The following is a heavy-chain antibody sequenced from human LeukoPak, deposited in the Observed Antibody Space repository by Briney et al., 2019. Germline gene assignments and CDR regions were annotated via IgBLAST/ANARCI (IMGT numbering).Heavy chain of an antibody. Sequence: KAGGSLRLSCAASGFTVSTNYMSWVRQAPGKGLEWVSVIYSDGRTYYADSVKGRFTISRDNSKNTLYLQMNSLRAEDTAVYYCARDSGRFDVFDIWGQGTMVTVSS. CDR3: ARDSGRFDVFDI. CDR2: IYSDGRT. CDR1: GFTVSTNY. D-gene: IGHD3-10*01. J-gene: IGHJ3*02. V-gene: IGHV3-53*01.